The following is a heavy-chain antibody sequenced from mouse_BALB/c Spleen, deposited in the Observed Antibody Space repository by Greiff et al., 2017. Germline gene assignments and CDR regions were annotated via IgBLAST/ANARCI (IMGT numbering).Heavy chain of an antibody. CDR2: ISSGGSYT. D-gene: IGHD1-1*01. CDR1: GFTFSSYT. V-gene: IGHV5-6-4*01. J-gene: IGHJ3*01. Sequence: EVQGVESGGGLVKPGGSLKLSCAASGFTFSSYTMSWVRQTPEKRLEWVATISSGGSYTYYPDSVKGRFTISRDNAKNTLYLQMSSLKSEDTAMYYCTRDSYEGFAYWGQGTLVTVSA. CDR3: TRDSYEGFAY.